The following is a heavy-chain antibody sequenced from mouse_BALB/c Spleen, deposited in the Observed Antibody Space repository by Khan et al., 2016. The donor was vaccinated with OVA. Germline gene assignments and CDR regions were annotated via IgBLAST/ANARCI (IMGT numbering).Heavy chain of an antibody. Sequence: VQLQQSGPGLVKPSQSLSLTCTVTGYSITSDYAGNWIRQFPENKLEWMGYINYSGGTSYLPSPKSRISITRDTSKNQFFLQLNSVTTEDSATYYCARWFDYWGQGTLVTVS. CDR3: ARWFDY. CDR1: GYSITSDYA. CDR2: INYSGGT. J-gene: IGHJ3*01. V-gene: IGHV3-2*02.